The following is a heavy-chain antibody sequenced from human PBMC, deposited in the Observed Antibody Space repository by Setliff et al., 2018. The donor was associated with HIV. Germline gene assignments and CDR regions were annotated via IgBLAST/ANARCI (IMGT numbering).Heavy chain of an antibody. CDR3: ARGGGYDRSGYYPFDY. D-gene: IGHD3-22*01. CDR1: GGSLSGYH. Sequence: SETLSLTCAVYGGSLSGYHWSWIRQSPEKGLEWIGEINHSGSTNYNPSLKSRVTMSVDTSKNQFSLKLSSVTAADTAVYYCARGGGYDRSGYYPFDYWGQGAPVTSPQ. CDR2: INHSGST. V-gene: IGHV4-34*01. J-gene: IGHJ4*02.